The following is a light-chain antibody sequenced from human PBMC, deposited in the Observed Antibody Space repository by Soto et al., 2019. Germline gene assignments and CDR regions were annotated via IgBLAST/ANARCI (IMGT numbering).Light chain of an antibody. Sequence: QSALTQPASVSGSPGQSITISCTGTSSDVGGYNYVSWYQQHPDKAPKLLIYEVSNRPSGVSSRFSGSKSGNTASLTISGLQAEDDADYYCTSYTTFSTWVFGGGTKLTVL. CDR3: TSYTTFSTWV. CDR1: SSDVGGYNY. CDR2: EVS. V-gene: IGLV2-14*01. J-gene: IGLJ3*02.